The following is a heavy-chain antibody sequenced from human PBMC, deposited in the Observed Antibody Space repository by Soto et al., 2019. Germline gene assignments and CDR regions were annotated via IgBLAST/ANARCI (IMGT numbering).Heavy chain of an antibody. CDR1: GFTFSSYS. J-gene: IGHJ6*03. Sequence: GGSLRLSCAASGFTFSSYSMNWVRQAPGKGLEWVSYISSSSSTIYYADSVKGRFTISRDNAKNSLYLQMNSLRAEDTAVYYCARRNSYYYYYMDVWGKGTTVTVSS. V-gene: IGHV3-48*01. CDR3: ARRNSYYYYYMDV. CDR2: ISSSSSTI.